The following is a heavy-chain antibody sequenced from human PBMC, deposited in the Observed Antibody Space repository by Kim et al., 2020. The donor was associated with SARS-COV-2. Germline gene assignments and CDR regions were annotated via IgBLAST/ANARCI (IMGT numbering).Heavy chain of an antibody. V-gene: IGHV3-33*06. Sequence: ADSLKVRFTSSRDNSKNTLYLQMNSLRAEDTAVYYCAKDPAYGSGSYDYWGQGTLVTVSS. D-gene: IGHD3-10*01. J-gene: IGHJ4*02. CDR3: AKDPAYGSGSYDY.